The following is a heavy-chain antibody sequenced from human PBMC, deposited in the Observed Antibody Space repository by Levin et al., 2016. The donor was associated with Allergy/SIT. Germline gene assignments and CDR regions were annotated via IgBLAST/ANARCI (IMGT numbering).Heavy chain of an antibody. CDR3: ARHVRSGGWASYYYYGMDV. CDR2: IYPGDSDT. D-gene: IGHD2-15*01. V-gene: IGHV5-51*01. J-gene: IGHJ6*02. Sequence: VRQMPGKGLEWMGIIYPGDSDTRYSPSFQGQVTISADKSISTAYLQWSSLKASDTAMYYCARHVRSGGWASYYYYGMDVWGQGTTVTVSS.